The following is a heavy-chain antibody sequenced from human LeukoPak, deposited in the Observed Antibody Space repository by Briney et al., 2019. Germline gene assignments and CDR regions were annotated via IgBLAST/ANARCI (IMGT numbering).Heavy chain of an antibody. CDR3: ATWRTAKTGFDY. V-gene: IGHV4-39*01. J-gene: IGHJ4*02. CDR1: GGSISSGTYY. CDR2: IYYSGSP. Sequence: PSETLSLTYIVSGGSISSGTYYWGWIRQPPGKGLEWIGSIYYSGSPYYNPSLKSRVTISVDTSKNQFSLRLSSVTAADTAVYYCATWRTAKTGFDYWGQGTLVTVSS. D-gene: IGHD1-1*01.